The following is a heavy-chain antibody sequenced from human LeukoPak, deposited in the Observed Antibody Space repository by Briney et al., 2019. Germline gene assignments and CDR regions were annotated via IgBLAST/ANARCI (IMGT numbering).Heavy chain of an antibody. CDR3: ARASTASRPVDY. V-gene: IGHV3-7*01. D-gene: IGHD6-6*01. CDR2: IKQDGSEK. Sequence: GGSLRLSCAASGFTFSSYWMSWVRQAPGKGLEWVANIKQDGSEKYYVDSVKGRFTISRDNAKNSLYLQMKSWRAEDTAVYYCARASTASRPVDYWGQGTLVTVSS. J-gene: IGHJ4*02. CDR1: GFTFSSYW.